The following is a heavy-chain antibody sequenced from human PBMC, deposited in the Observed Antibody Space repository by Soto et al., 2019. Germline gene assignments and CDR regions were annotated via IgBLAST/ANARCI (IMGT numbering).Heavy chain of an antibody. J-gene: IGHJ4*02. CDR1: GFTFSTYE. Sequence: LRLSCTTSGFTFSTYEMNWVRQAPGKGLEWVSFIGKSGYPIYYTDSVKGRFTMSRDNAKYSLTLQMNSLRAEDTAVYYCARNLPAGNPMQFDTWGQGALVTVSS. CDR3: ARNLPAGNPMQFDT. D-gene: IGHD6-13*01. CDR2: IGKSGYPI. V-gene: IGHV3-48*03.